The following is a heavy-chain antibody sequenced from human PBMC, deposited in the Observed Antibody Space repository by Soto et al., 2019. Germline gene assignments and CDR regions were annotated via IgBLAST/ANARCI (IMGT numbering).Heavy chain of an antibody. CDR3: ARESGDYYDSSGYYYGFDY. D-gene: IGHD3-22*01. Sequence: ASVKVSCKASGYTFTSYYMHWVRQAPGQGLEWMGMINPSGGSTSYAQKFQGRVTMTRDTSTSTVYMELSSLRSEDTAVYYCARESGDYYDSSGYYYGFDYWGQGTLVTVSS. V-gene: IGHV1-46*01. CDR2: INPSGGST. CDR1: GYTFTSYY. J-gene: IGHJ4*02.